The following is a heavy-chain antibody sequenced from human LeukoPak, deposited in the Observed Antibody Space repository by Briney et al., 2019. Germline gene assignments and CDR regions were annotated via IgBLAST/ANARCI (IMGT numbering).Heavy chain of an antibody. CDR3: ARLLYYFGSSGSYYAPKAFDI. CDR2: IYPGDSDT. V-gene: IGHV5-51*01. J-gene: IGHJ3*02. D-gene: IGHD3-22*01. Sequence: GESLKISCKGSGYSFTSYWIGWVRQMPGKGLEWMGIIYPGDSDTRYSPSFQGQVTISADKSISTAYLQWSSLKASDTAIYYCARLLYYFGSSGSYYAPKAFDIWGQGTMVTVSS. CDR1: GYSFTSYW.